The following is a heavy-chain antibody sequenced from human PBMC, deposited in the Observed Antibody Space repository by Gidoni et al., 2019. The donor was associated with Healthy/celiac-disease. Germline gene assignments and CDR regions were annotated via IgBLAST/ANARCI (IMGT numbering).Heavy chain of an antibody. V-gene: IGHV4-59*01. D-gene: IGHD3-22*01. J-gene: IGHJ2*01. CDR2: IYYSGST. Sequence: QVQLQESGPGLVKPSETLSLTCTVSGGSISSYYWSWIRQPPGKGLEWIGYIYYSGSTNYNPSLKSRVTISVDTSKNQFSLKLSSVTAADTAVYYCARRMYYYDWDWYFDLWGRGTLVTVSS. CDR3: ARRMYYYDWDWYFDL. CDR1: GGSISSYY.